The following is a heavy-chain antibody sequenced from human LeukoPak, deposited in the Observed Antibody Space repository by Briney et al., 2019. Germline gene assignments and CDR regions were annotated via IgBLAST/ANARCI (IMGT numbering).Heavy chain of an antibody. Sequence: SETLSLTCTVSGGTISSYYWSWIRQPPGKGLEWIEYIYTSGSTNYNPSLKSRVTISVDTSKNQFSLKLSSVTAADTAVYYCAISSYYYGSGAFDYWGHGTLVTVSS. CDR1: GGTISSYY. CDR3: AISSYYYGSGAFDY. V-gene: IGHV4-4*09. CDR2: IYTSGST. J-gene: IGHJ4*01. D-gene: IGHD3-10*01.